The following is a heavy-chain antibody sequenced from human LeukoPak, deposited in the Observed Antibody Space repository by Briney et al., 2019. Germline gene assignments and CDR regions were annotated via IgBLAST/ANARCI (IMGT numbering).Heavy chain of an antibody. J-gene: IGHJ4*02. D-gene: IGHD3-9*01. Sequence: SETLSLTCSVSGGSISTGAYYWGWIRQPPGKGLEWIGSIYYSGSTYYNPSLKSRVTISVDTSKNQFSLKLSSVTAADTAVYYCARLAVLTGYLSHWGQGTLVTVSS. CDR1: GGSISTGAYY. V-gene: IGHV4-39*01. CDR3: ARLAVLTGYLSH. CDR2: IYYSGST.